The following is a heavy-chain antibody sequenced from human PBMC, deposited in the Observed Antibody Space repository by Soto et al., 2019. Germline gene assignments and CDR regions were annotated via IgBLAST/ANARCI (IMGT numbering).Heavy chain of an antibody. CDR3: ARDIAAAGTNWFDP. CDR1: GGSISSYY. V-gene: IGHV4-59*01. CDR2: IYYSGST. D-gene: IGHD6-13*01. J-gene: IGHJ5*02. Sequence: ETLSLTCTVSGGSISSYYWSLVRQPPGKGLEWIVYIYYSGSTNYNPSLKSRVTISVDTSKNQFSLKLSSVTAADTAVYYCARDIAAAGTNWFDPWGQGTLVTVSS.